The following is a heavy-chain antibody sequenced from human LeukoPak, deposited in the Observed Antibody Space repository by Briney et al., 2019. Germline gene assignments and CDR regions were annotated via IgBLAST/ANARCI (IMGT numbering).Heavy chain of an antibody. Sequence: GGSLRLSCAASGFTFSSYAMSWVRQAPGKGLEWVSAISGSGGGTFYADSVKGRFTISRDNSKNTLYLQMNSLRAEDTAVYYCARVGGSGDGYNFFDYWGQGTLVTVSS. CDR1: GFTFSSYA. CDR2: ISGSGGGT. CDR3: ARVGGSGDGYNFFDY. J-gene: IGHJ4*02. D-gene: IGHD5-24*01. V-gene: IGHV3-23*01.